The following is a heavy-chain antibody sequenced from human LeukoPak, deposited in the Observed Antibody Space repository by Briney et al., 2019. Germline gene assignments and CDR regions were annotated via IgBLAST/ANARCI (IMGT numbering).Heavy chain of an antibody. J-gene: IGHJ4*02. D-gene: IGHD5-12*01. CDR3: AKGHSDYGTGFDL. Sequence: GGSLRLSCGASGFTFSNHAMTWVRQAPGKGLECVSVIGGSGGSTYYADSVKGRFTISRDNSKNTLYLQMNSLTAEDTAIYYCAKGHSDYGTGFDLWGQGTLVTVSS. V-gene: IGHV3-23*01. CDR1: GFTFSNHA. CDR2: IGGSGGST.